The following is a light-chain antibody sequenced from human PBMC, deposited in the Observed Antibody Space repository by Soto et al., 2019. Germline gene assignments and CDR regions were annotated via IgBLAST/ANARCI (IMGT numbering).Light chain of an antibody. CDR2: DAS. CDR1: QSVSSY. V-gene: IGKV3-11*01. J-gene: IGKJ1*01. Sequence: EIVLTQSPATLSLSPGERATLSCRASQSVSSYLAWYQQKPGHAPRLLIYDASNSSTGIPARFSGSGSATAFTLTITIRGLEHYAVYFYHHRSNWPPGTFGQGTKVEIK. CDR3: HHRSNWPPGT.